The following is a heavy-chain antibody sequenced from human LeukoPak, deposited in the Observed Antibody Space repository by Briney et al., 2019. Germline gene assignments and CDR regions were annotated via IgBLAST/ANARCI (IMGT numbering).Heavy chain of an antibody. V-gene: IGHV3-30*18. J-gene: IGHJ4*02. CDR1: GFTFSSYG. Sequence: GGSLRLSCAASGFTFSSYGMHWVRQAPGKGLKWVAVISYDGSNKYYADSVKGRFTISRDNSKNTLYLQMNSLRAEDTAVYYCAKDPDSSSSYFDYWGQGTLVTVSS. D-gene: IGHD6-6*01. CDR2: ISYDGSNK. CDR3: AKDPDSSSSYFDY.